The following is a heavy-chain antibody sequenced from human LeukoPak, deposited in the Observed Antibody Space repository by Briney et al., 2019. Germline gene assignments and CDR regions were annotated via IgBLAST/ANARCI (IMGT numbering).Heavy chain of an antibody. CDR2: IRHDGSEK. Sequence: GGSLRLSCAASGFTFSSYRMSWVRQAPGKGLEWVANIRHDGSEKYYVDSVKGRFTISRDDAKDSLYLQMNSLRVEDTAVYYCARGGSRQYNFWSQGTLVTVSS. J-gene: IGHJ4*02. V-gene: IGHV3-7*01. D-gene: IGHD5-18*01. CDR3: ARGGSRQYNF. CDR1: GFTFSSYR.